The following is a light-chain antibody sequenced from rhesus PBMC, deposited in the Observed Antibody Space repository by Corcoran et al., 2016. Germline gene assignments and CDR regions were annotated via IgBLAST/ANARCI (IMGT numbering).Light chain of an antibody. CDR2: AAS. Sequence: DIQMTQSHSSLSASVGDTVTITCRASQGISSYLTWFQQRPGKAPKLLIYAASSLESGVPSRFSGSGSGTEFTLTISSLQPEDFAAYYCLQHNSYPYSFGQGTKVEIK. CDR1: QGISSY. CDR3: LQHNSYPYS. V-gene: IGKV1-28*01. J-gene: IGKJ2*01.